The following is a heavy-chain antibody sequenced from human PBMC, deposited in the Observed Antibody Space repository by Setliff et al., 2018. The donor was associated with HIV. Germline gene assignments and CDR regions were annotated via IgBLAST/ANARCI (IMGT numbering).Heavy chain of an antibody. CDR2: INQDGSNK. V-gene: IGHV3-30*04. D-gene: IGHD3-3*01. CDR3: ARVRLYNTALDY. Sequence: QPGGSLRLSCTASGFTFGDYTLSWVRQAPGKGLEWVANINQDGSNKYYADSVKGRFTISRDNSKNTLYLQMNSLRAEDTAVYYCARVRLYNTALDYWGQGTLVTVSS. J-gene: IGHJ4*02. CDR1: GFTFGDYT.